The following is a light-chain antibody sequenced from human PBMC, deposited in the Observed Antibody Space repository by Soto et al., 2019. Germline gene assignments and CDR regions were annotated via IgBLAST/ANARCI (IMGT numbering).Light chain of an antibody. CDR2: SAS. CDR3: QNYDNGIHT. CDR1: QGIDNY. J-gene: IGKJ3*01. V-gene: IGKV1-27*01. Sequence: DIQMTQSPASLSASVGDRVTITCRASQGIDNYLAWYQQKPGRAPKLLIYSASTLQSGVPSRFSGSGSGTDFTITISRLQHEAVETYYRQNYDNGIHTFGHGTTVDIK.